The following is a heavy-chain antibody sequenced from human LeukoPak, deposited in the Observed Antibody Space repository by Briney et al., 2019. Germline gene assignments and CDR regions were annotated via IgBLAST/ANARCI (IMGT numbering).Heavy chain of an antibody. CDR1: GFTFSSYA. Sequence: GGSLRLSCATSGFTFSSYAFHWVRQAPGKGLEWVATMSFDVNNKYYADSVLGRFTISRDNSKSTLCLQMNSLRAEDTAVYYCARQLGYCSDCSCYFPYWGQGTLVTVSS. D-gene: IGHD2-15*01. J-gene: IGHJ4*02. CDR3: ARQLGYCSDCSCYFPY. V-gene: IGHV3-30*04. CDR2: MSFDVNNK.